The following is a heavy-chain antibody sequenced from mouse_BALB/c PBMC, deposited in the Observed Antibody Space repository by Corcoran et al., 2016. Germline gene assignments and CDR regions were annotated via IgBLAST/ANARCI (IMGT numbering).Heavy chain of an antibody. D-gene: IGHD1-1*01. Sequence: QVQLQQSGAELLKPGASVKISCKSTGYTFSSYWIEWVKQRPGHGLEWIGEILPGSGSTNYNEKFKGKATFTADTSSNTAYMQLSSLTSEDSAVYYCARGAITTVVAYYVDYWGQGTTLTVSS. CDR3: ARGAITTVVAYYVDY. V-gene: IGHV1-9*01. CDR1: GYTFSSYW. CDR2: ILPGSGST. J-gene: IGHJ2*01.